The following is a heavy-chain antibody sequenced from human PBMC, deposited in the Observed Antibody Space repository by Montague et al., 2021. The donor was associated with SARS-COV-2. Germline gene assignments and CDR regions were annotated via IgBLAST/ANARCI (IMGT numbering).Heavy chain of an antibody. Sequence: SETRSLTCSVSGDSISRYYWSWIRQSDGKGLEWIGRIYTGGYVNYNPALQSRVSMPVDTSKSQVSLNVTSVTAADTAVYYCARAIWHLDVWGRGILVTVSS. V-gene: IGHV4-4*07. CDR1: GDSISRYY. CDR2: IYTGGYV. CDR3: ARAIWHLDV. J-gene: IGHJ2*01.